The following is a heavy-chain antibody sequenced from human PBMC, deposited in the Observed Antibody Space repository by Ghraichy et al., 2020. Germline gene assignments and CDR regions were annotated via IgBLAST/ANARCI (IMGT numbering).Heavy chain of an antibody. V-gene: IGHV3-9*01. D-gene: IGHD6-6*01. CDR1: GFTFDDYA. CDR3: AKDIKSSSPRYYYYGMDV. CDR2: ISWNSGSI. J-gene: IGHJ6*02. Sequence: GGSLRLSCAASGFTFDDYAMHWVRQAPGKGLEWVSGISWNSGSIGYADSVKGRFTISRDNAKNSLYLQMNSLRAEDTALYYCAKDIKSSSPRYYYYGMDVWGQGTTVTVSS.